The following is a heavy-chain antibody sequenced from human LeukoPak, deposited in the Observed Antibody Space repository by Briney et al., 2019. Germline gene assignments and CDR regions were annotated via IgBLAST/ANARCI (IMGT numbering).Heavy chain of an antibody. CDR3: ARMARASYLNDAFDI. D-gene: IGHD3-10*01. Sequence: SETLSLTCTVSGGSISSSSYYWGWIRQPPGKGLEWIGSIYYSGSTYYNPSLKSRVTISVDTSKNQFSLKLSSVTAADTALYYCARMARASYLNDAFDIWGQGTMVTVSS. CDR2: IYYSGST. V-gene: IGHV4-39*01. CDR1: GGSISSSSYY. J-gene: IGHJ3*02.